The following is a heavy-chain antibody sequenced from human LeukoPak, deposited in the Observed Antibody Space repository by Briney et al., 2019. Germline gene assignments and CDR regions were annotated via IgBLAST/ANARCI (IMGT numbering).Heavy chain of an antibody. CDR3: ARGRAGGQKMNAFDI. CDR2: ISGSGGST. J-gene: IGHJ3*02. CDR1: GFTFSSYA. D-gene: IGHD1-26*01. Sequence: PGGSLRLSCAASGFTFSSYAMSWVRQAPGKGLEWVSAISGSGGSTYYADSVKGRFTISRDNTKNSLYLQMNSLRAEDTAVYYCARGRAGGQKMNAFDIWGRGTMVTVSS. V-gene: IGHV3-23*01.